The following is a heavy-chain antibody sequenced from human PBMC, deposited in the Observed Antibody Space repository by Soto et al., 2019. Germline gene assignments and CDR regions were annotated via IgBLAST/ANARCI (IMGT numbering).Heavy chain of an antibody. J-gene: IGHJ5*02. CDR2: IYYSGST. V-gene: IGHV4-30-4*01. CDR3: ARDRRGYDTGDNWFDP. D-gene: IGHD5-12*01. CDR1: GGSVSSGDYY. Sequence: SETLSLTCTVSGGSVSSGDYYWSWIRQPPGKGLEWIGYIYYSGSTYYNPPLKSRVTISVDTSKNQFSLKLSSVTAADTAVYYCARDRRGYDTGDNWFDPWGQGTLVTVSS.